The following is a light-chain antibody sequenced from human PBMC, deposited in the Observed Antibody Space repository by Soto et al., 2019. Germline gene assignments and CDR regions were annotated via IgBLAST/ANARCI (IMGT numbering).Light chain of an antibody. CDR2: EGS. CDR1: SSDVGSYKF. V-gene: IGLV2-23*01. Sequence: QSVLTQPASVSGSPGQSITISCTGTSSDVGSYKFVSWYQQHPGKAPKLMIYEGSKRPSGVSNRFSGSKSGNTASLTISGLQAEDEADYYCCSYAGRRIFYVFGTGTKLTVL. CDR3: CSYAGRRIFYV. J-gene: IGLJ1*01.